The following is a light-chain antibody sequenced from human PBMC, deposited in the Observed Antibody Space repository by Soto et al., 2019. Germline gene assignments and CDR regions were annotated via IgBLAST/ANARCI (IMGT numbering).Light chain of an antibody. CDR3: QQYNTYST. Sequence: DIQMTQSPSTLSACVGHIFTITCRASQSISRWLAWYQQKPGKAPKALIYDASTLRSGVPSRFSGGGSGTEFTLTISSLQPDDFATYYCQQYNTYSTFGQGTRLEIK. CDR2: DAS. CDR1: QSISRW. V-gene: IGKV1-5*01. J-gene: IGKJ5*01.